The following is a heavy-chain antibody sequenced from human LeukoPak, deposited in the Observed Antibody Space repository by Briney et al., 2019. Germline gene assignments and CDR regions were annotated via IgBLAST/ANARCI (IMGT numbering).Heavy chain of an antibody. CDR3: ARKGGPRVNAFDI. J-gene: IGHJ3*02. CDR1: GYTFTDYY. D-gene: IGHD1-14*01. CDR2: INPNTGGT. Sequence: ASVKVSCKASGYTFTDYYMHWVRQAPGQGLEWMGWINPNTGGTNYAQTFQGRVTMTRDTSISTAYMELTGLRSDDTAVYFCARKGGPRVNAFDIWGQGTMVTVSS. V-gene: IGHV1-2*02.